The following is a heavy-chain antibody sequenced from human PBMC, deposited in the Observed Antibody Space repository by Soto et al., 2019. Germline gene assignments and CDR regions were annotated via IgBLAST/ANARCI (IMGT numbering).Heavy chain of an antibody. V-gene: IGHV4-4*07. D-gene: IGHD3-9*01. Sequence: PSETLSLTCTVTGGSISGQYWRWIRQPAGKGPEWIGRIYSGGSTNFSPSLKSRVTMSVDTSKNQFSLKLISVTAADTAGYYCARSNSILTGYYYFDYWGQGVLVTVSS. CDR2: IYSGGST. J-gene: IGHJ4*02. CDR1: GGSISGQY. CDR3: ARSNSILTGYYYFDY.